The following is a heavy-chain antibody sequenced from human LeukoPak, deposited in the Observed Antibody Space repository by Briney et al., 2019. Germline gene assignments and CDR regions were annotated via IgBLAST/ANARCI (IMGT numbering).Heavy chain of an antibody. CDR3: ARLYSDILTGYYMPDWYFDL. Sequence: PSETLSLTCAVYGGSFSGYYWSWIRQPPGKGLEWIGEINHSGSTNYNPSLKSRVTISVDTSKNQFSLKLSSVTAADTAVYYCARLYSDILTGYYMPDWYFDLWGRGTLVTVSS. D-gene: IGHD3-9*01. CDR2: INHSGST. CDR1: GGSFSGYY. V-gene: IGHV4-34*01. J-gene: IGHJ2*01.